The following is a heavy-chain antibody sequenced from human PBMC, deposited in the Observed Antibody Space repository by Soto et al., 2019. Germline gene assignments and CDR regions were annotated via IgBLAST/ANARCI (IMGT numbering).Heavy chain of an antibody. CDR3: GRQPGHCGSTTCFGYYSVDV. Sequence: QLQLQESGPRLVKPSETLSLTCSVSGGSISSSSYSWGWIRQPPGKGMEWIGTIYYSGSTHYNPSLEGRVPISADTPNNQFSLRLSSVTAADTAVYYCGRQPGHCGSTTCFGYYSVDVWGQGTTVTVS. CDR1: GGSISSSSYS. V-gene: IGHV4-39*01. CDR2: IYYSGST. D-gene: IGHD2-2*01. J-gene: IGHJ6*02.